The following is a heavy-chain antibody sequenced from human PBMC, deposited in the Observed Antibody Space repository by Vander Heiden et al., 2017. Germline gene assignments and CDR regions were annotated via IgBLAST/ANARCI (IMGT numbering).Heavy chain of an antibody. V-gene: IGHV3-9*01. CDR3: AKGNHYYDSSGFFDY. CDR1: GFTFDDYA. Sequence: EVQLVESGGGLVQPGRSLSLSCAASGFTFDDYAMHWVRQAPGKGLEWVSGISWNSGSIGYADSVKGRFTISRDNAKNSLYLQMNSLRAEDTALYYCAKGNHYYDSSGFFDYWGQGTLVTVSS. D-gene: IGHD3-22*01. J-gene: IGHJ4*02. CDR2: ISWNSGSI.